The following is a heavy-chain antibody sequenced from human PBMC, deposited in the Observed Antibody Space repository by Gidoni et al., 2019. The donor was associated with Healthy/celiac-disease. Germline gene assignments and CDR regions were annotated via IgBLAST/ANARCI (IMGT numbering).Heavy chain of an antibody. CDR1: GYTFTSYD. J-gene: IGHJ4*02. D-gene: IGHD6-19*01. CDR3: ARAQVGLRWLPGSRYYFDY. Sequence: QVQLVQSGAEVKKPGASVTVSCKASGYTFTSYDINWVRQATGQGLEWMGWMNPNSGNTGYAQKFQGRVTMTRNTSISTAYMELSSLRSEDTAVYYCARAQVGLRWLPGSRYYFDYWGQGTLVTVSS. CDR2: MNPNSGNT. V-gene: IGHV1-8*01.